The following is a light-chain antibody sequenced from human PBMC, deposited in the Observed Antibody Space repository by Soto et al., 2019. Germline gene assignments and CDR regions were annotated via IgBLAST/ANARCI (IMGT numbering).Light chain of an antibody. Sequence: DIQVTQSPSSLSASVGDRVTIACRASQSISTYLNWYQQKPGKAPKLLIYASSSLQSGVPSRFSGSRSGTDFTLTISSLQPEDFATYYCQQYDSFSVTFGQGTKVDIK. J-gene: IGKJ1*01. V-gene: IGKV1-39*01. CDR3: QQYDSFSVT. CDR2: ASS. CDR1: QSISTY.